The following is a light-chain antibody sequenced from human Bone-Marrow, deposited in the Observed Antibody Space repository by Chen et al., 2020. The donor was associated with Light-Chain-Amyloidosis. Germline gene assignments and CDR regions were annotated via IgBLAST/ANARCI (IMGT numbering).Light chain of an antibody. J-gene: IGLJ2*01. V-gene: IGLV1-44*01. CDR1: ASNIGTNS. CDR3: AAWDDRLNGVV. CDR2: GND. Sequence: QSVLTQPPSASGTPGQRVTISCSGGASNIGTNSAHWSHHSPGTAPRLLIYGNDQWPSGVPGRFSGSKSGTSASLAIGGLRPEDEGHYYCAAWDDRLNGVVFGGGTRLTVL.